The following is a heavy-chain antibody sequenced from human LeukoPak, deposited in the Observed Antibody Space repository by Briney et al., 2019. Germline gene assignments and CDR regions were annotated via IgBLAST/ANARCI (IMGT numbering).Heavy chain of an antibody. D-gene: IGHD3-22*01. Sequence: SQTLSLTCAISGDSFSSNSAAWNWIRQSPSRGLEWLGRTYYRSKWYNDYAVSVKSRITINPDTSKNQFSLQLNSVTPEDTAVYYCARASGYYYDSSGYSFDYWGQGTLVTVSS. CDR1: GDSFSSNSAA. V-gene: IGHV6-1*01. CDR2: TYYRSKWYN. CDR3: ARASGYYYDSSGYSFDY. J-gene: IGHJ4*02.